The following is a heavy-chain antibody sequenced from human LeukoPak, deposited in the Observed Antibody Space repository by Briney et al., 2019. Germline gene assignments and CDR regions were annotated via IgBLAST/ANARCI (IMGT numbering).Heavy chain of an antibody. CDR1: GGSFSGYY. J-gene: IGHJ5*02. Sequence: PSETLSLTCAVYGGSFSGYYWSWIRQPPGKGLEWIGEINHSGSTNYNPSLKSRVTISVDTAKNQCSLKLSSVTAADTAVYYCARGRRYFDWFIRTYNWFDPWGQGTLVTVSS. CDR2: INHSGST. D-gene: IGHD3-9*01. CDR3: ARGRRYFDWFIRTYNWFDP. V-gene: IGHV4-34*01.